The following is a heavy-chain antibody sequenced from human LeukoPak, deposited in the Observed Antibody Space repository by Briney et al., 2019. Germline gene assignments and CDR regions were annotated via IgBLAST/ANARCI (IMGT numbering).Heavy chain of an antibody. CDR1: GYTLTELS. J-gene: IGHJ3*02. D-gene: IGHD3-3*01. V-gene: IGHV1-24*01. CDR3: ATDWGITIFGTDAFDI. Sequence: ASVKDSCKVSGYTLTELSMHWVRQAPGKGLEWMGGFDPEDGETIYAQKFQGRVTMTEDTSTDTAYMELSSLRSEDTAVYYCATDWGITIFGTDAFDIWGQGTMVTVSS. CDR2: FDPEDGET.